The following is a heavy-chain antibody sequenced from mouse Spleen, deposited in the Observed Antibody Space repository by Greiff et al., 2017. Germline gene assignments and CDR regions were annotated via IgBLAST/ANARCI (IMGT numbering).Heavy chain of an antibody. V-gene: IGHV3-6*02. CDR3: ARDPY. J-gene: IGHJ2*01. CDR2: ISYDGSN. Sequence: VQLQQSGPGLVKPSQSLSLTCSVTGYSITSGYYWNWIRQFPGNKLEWMGYISYDGSNNYNPSLKNRISITRDTSKNQFFLKLNSVTTEDTATYYCARDPYWGQGTTLTVSS. CDR1: GYSITSGYY.